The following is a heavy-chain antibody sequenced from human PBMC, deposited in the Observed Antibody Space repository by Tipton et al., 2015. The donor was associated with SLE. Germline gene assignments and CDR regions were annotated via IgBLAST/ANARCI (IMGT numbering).Heavy chain of an antibody. CDR1: GGSISSGNYY. CDR2: IYKTGHT. Sequence: TLSLTCTVSGGSISSGNYYWNWIRQHPGKGLEWLGHIYKTGHTYYNPSLESQISMSIHTSYNDFSLKLNSVTAADTAVYYCAREDRQAQEPGGAFDIWGQGTMVTVSS. V-gene: IGHV4-31*01. J-gene: IGHJ3*02. D-gene: IGHD4-23*01. CDR3: AREDRQAQEPGGAFDI.